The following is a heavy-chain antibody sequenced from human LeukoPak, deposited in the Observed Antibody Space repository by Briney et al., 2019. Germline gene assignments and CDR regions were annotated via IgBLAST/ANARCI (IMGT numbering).Heavy chain of an antibody. J-gene: IGHJ2*01. Sequence: SETLSLTCAVYGGSFSGYYWSWIRQPPGKGLEWIGEINHSGSTNYNPSLKSRVTISVDTSKNQFSLKLSSVTAADTAVYYCARETLTAAGTRYFDLWGRGTLVTVSS. D-gene: IGHD6-13*01. CDR2: INHSGST. CDR1: GGSFSGYY. CDR3: ARETLTAAGTRYFDL. V-gene: IGHV4-34*01.